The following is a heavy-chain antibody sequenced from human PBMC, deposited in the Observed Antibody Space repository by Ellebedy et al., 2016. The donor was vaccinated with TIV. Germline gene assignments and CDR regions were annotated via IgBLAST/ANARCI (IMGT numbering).Heavy chain of an antibody. Sequence: PGGSLRLSCVASGFTFSSFGMHWVRQAPGTGLAWVALISYDGSSTYYADSVKGRFTISRDNSSNTLYLQMNSRRAEDTAGYYCANVAGVPSYCFYQFGMAAWGQGTTVTVSS. CDR2: ISYDGSST. J-gene: IGHJ6*02. CDR1: GFTFSSFG. V-gene: IGHV3-30*18. D-gene: IGHD6-19*01. CDR3: ANVAGVPSYCFYQFGMAA.